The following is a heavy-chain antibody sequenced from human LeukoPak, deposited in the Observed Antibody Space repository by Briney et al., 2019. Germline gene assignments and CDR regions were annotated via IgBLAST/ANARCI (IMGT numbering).Heavy chain of an antibody. Sequence: SETLSLTCTVSGGSISSYYWSWIRQPPGKGLGWIGYIYYSGSTNYNPSLKSRVTISVDTSKNQFSLKLSSVTAADTAVYYCARTIAAAGTVFDYWGQGTLVTVSS. D-gene: IGHD6-13*01. J-gene: IGHJ4*02. CDR1: GGSISSYY. CDR2: IYYSGST. V-gene: IGHV4-59*01. CDR3: ARTIAAAGTVFDY.